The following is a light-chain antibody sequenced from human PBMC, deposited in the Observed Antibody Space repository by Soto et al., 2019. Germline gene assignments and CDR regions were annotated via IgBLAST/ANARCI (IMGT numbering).Light chain of an antibody. Sequence: EIQMTQSPSSLCASVGDRVTITCRASESISIYLHWYQHRTGQAPKLLIHAASNLQSGVPSRFSGTGSGTDFSLTISSLQPEDFATYYCQQTYSDVWTFGQGNTVDVK. J-gene: IGKJ1*01. CDR1: ESISIY. CDR3: QQTYSDVWT. V-gene: IGKV1-39*01. CDR2: AAS.